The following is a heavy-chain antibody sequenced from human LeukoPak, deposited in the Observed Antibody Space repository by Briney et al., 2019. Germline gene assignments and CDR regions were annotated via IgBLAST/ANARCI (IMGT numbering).Heavy chain of an antibody. CDR1: GFTFSSYA. D-gene: IGHD3-22*01. CDR2: ISGSGGST. J-gene: IGHJ4*02. Sequence: PGGSLRLSCAASGFTFSSYAMSWVRQAPGKGLEWVSAISGSGGSTYYADSVKGRFTISRDDSKNTLYLQMNSLRAEDTAVYYCAEDPEIRDDSSGYYYFPDYFDYWGQGTLVTVSS. CDR3: AEDPEIRDDSSGYYYFPDYFDY. V-gene: IGHV3-23*01.